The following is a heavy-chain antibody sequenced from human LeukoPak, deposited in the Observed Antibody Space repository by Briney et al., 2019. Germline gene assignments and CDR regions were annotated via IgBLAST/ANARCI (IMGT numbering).Heavy chain of an antibody. D-gene: IGHD3-22*01. CDR2: IYYSGST. V-gene: IGHV4-59*11. Sequence: SETLSLTCTVSGGSISSHYWSWIRQPPGKGLEWIGYIYYSGSTNYNPSLKSRVTISVDTSKNQFSLKLSSVTAADTAVYYCARERDDDSSGYYSYYYYMDVWGKGTTVTVSS. J-gene: IGHJ6*03. CDR3: ARERDDDSSGYYSYYYYMDV. CDR1: GGSISSHY.